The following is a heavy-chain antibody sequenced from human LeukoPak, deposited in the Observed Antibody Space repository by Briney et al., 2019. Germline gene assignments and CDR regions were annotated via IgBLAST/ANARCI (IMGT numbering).Heavy chain of an antibody. V-gene: IGHV3-21*01. CDR3: ARKTKLLWFGESPGGVDY. CDR1: GFTFSSYS. Sequence: GGSLRLSCAASGFTFSSYSMNWVRQAPGKGLEWVSSISSSSSYIYYADSVKGRFTISRDNAKNSLYLQMNSLRAEDTAVYYCARKTKLLWFGESPGGVDYWGQGTLVTVSS. CDR2: ISSSSSYI. J-gene: IGHJ4*02. D-gene: IGHD3-10*01.